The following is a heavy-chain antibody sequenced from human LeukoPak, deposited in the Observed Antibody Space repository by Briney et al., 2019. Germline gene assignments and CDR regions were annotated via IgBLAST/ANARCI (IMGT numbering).Heavy chain of an antibody. Sequence: ASVKVSCKASGYTFTGYYMHWVRQAPGQGLEWMGWINPNSGGTNYAQKFQGRVTMTRDTSISTAYMELSRLRSDDTAVYYCATSFFYDSSVQGAFDIWGQGTMVTVPS. V-gene: IGHV1-2*02. CDR2: INPNSGGT. J-gene: IGHJ3*02. CDR3: ATSFFYDSSVQGAFDI. D-gene: IGHD3-22*01. CDR1: GYTFTGYY.